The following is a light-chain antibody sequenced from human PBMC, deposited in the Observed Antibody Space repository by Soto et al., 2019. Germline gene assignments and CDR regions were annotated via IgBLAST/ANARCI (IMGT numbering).Light chain of an antibody. CDR2: GAS. J-gene: IGKJ4*01. V-gene: IGKV3-15*01. CDR3: QQFQKWPLT. CDR1: ESASSN. Sequence: EIVMTQSPATVSVSPGERATLSCRAIESASSNLAWYHQKPGQAPRLLIYGASTRATGIPARFSGSGSGTEFTLTISSLQSEDFAVYYCQQFQKWPLTFGGGTNVEIK.